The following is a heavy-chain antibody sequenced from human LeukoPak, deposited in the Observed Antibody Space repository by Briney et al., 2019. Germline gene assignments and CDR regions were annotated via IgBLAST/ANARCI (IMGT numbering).Heavy chain of an antibody. V-gene: IGHV3-23*01. CDR2: ITGSGGGS. Sequence: GGSLRLSCIASGFIFSNYAMSWVRQAPGKGLVWVSIITGSGGGSYYADSVKGRFTLSRDNSKNTLYLQMNSLRVEDTAVYFCAKKPLWSGPFDYWGQGTLVTVFS. CDR3: AKKPLWSGPFDY. CDR1: GFIFSNYA. D-gene: IGHD3-3*01. J-gene: IGHJ4*02.